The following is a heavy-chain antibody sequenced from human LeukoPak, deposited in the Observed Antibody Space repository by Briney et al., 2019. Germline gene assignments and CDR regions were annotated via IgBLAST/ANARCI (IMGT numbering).Heavy chain of an antibody. CDR3: ARGATGY. Sequence: KPSETLSLTCTVSGGSLSSYYWSWIRQPPGKGLEWIGYIYHSGSTNYNPSLKSRVTISVDTSKNQFSLKLSSVTAADTAVYYCARGATGYWGQGTLVTVSS. J-gene: IGHJ4*02. V-gene: IGHV4-59*01. CDR1: GGSLSSYY. CDR2: IYHSGST.